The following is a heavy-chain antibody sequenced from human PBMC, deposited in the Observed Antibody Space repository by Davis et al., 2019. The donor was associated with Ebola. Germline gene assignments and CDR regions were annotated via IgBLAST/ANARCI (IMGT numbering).Heavy chain of an antibody. J-gene: IGHJ4*02. Sequence: PSETLSLTCSVSGDSISSGDYYWTWIRQHPGKGLEWIGHISLSGSTFYNPSLKSRVTISVDKSKNQFSMNLNSVTAADSAVYYCAGALTYGDYEDYWGQGTLVTVSS. CDR3: AGALTYGDYEDY. D-gene: IGHD4-17*01. V-gene: IGHV4-30-2*01. CDR1: GDSISSGDYY. CDR2: ISLSGST.